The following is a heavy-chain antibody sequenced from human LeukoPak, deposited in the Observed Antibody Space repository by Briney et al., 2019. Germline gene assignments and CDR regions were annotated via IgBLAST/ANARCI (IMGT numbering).Heavy chain of an antibody. CDR1: GFTFSSYS. CDR3: ARDVLTRIQLYYYYSYMDV. Sequence: AGGSLRLSRAASGFTFSSYSMNWVRQAPGKGLEWVSSISSSSSYIYYADSVKGRFTISRDNAKTSLYLQMNSLRAEDTAVYYCARDVLTRIQLYYYYSYMDVWGKGTTVTVSS. J-gene: IGHJ6*03. V-gene: IGHV3-21*01. D-gene: IGHD5-18*01. CDR2: ISSSSSYI.